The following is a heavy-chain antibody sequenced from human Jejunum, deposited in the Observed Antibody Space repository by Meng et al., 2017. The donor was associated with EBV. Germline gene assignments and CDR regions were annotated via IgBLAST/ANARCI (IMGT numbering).Heavy chain of an antibody. CDR1: GFTVSTNY. CDR2: IYSGGTT. Sequence: EVQWVESGXGLIQSGGYLRLSCAASGFTVSTNYLSWVRQAPGKTLEWVSLIYSGGTTYYADSVKDRFTISRNISENTVFLQMNSLRVEDTAVYYCARGLMDGGSYNDWGPGTLGTVSS. CDR3: ARGLMDGGSYND. J-gene: IGHJ4*02. V-gene: IGHV3-53*01. D-gene: IGHD1-26*01.